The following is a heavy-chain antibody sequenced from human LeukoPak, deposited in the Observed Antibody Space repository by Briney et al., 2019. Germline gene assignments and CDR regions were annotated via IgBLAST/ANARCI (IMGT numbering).Heavy chain of an antibody. CDR1: GFTFSSYA. D-gene: IGHD6-13*01. V-gene: IGHV3-23*01. J-gene: IGHJ3*02. Sequence: GRSLRLSCAASGFTFSSYAMNWVRQAPWKGLDWVSAISGIGGNTYYADSVKGRFTISRDNSKNTLYLQMNSLRAEDTAVYYCAKDSSRWFRDAFDIWGRGTMVTVS. CDR3: AKDSSRWFRDAFDI. CDR2: ISGIGGNT.